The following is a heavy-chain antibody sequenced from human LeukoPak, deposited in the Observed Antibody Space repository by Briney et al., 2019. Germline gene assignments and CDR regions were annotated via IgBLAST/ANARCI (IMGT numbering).Heavy chain of an antibody. J-gene: IGHJ3*02. CDR2: IYYSGST. V-gene: IGHV4-39*01. CDR1: GGSLSSSSYY. D-gene: IGHD6-13*01. Sequence: SETLSLTCTVSGGSLSSSSYYWGWLRQPPGKGLEWIGSIYYSGSTYYNPSLKSRVTISVDTSKNQFSLKLSSVTAADTAVYYCARLIRGVAAAGDAFDIWGQGTMVTVSS. CDR3: ARLIRGVAAAGDAFDI.